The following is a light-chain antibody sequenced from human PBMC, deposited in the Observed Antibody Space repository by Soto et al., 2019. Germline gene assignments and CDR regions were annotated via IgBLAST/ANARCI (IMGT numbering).Light chain of an antibody. CDR3: QQYDKWWT. Sequence: HFSATMSVSPGERATXSCRASHSVSIKLAWYQQRPVQSPSLLLYDTSTIATVIPDRFGRRGSGTEFTLTISSLQYEAFAVYYWQQYDKWWTFGQRTKVEIK. CDR1: HSVSIK. V-gene: IGKV3-15*01. CDR2: DTS. J-gene: IGKJ1*01.